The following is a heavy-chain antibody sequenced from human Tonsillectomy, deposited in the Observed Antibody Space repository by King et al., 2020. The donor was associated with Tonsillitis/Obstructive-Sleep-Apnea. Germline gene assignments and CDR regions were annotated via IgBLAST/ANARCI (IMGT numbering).Heavy chain of an antibody. CDR1: GFTFSNYD. V-gene: IGHV3-13*04. CDR3: ARDYSSSGLDY. Sequence: VQLVESGGGFVQPGGSLRLSCAASGFTFSNYDMHWVRQATGKGFELVSAIGTSGDTYYPDSVKGRFTISRDNARNSVYLQMNSLRAGDTAVYYCARDYSSSGLDYWGQGILVTVSS. CDR2: IGTSGDT. J-gene: IGHJ4*02. D-gene: IGHD6-6*01.